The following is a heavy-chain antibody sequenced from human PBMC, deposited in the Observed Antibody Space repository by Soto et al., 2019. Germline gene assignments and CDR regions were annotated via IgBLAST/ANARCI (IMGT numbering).Heavy chain of an antibody. CDR2: IRGFSPYT. CDR3: ARDRGYGAHHYSTNAMDV. J-gene: IGHJ6*02. Sequence: PVGSLRLSCISSVFTFRTYTMNCVRHAPGKWLEWVSGIRGFSPYTFYAESVKGRFTISRDNAKNSLYVQMNSLRAEDTAVYYCARDRGYGAHHYSTNAMDVWGQATTVTVSS. D-gene: IGHD4-17*01. CDR1: VFTFRTYT. V-gene: IGHV3-21*01.